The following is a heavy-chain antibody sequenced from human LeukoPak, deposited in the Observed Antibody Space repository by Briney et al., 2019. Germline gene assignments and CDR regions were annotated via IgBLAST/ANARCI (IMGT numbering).Heavy chain of an antibody. J-gene: IGHJ4*02. V-gene: IGHV3-21*01. D-gene: IGHD6-19*01. Sequence: PGRSLRLSCAASGFTFSSYSMNWVRQAPGKGLEWVSSISSSSSYIYYADSVKGRFTISRDNAKNSLYLQMNSLRAEDTAVYYCARDTFIAVAGFDYWGQGTLVTVSS. CDR2: ISSSSSYI. CDR1: GFTFSSYS. CDR3: ARDTFIAVAGFDY.